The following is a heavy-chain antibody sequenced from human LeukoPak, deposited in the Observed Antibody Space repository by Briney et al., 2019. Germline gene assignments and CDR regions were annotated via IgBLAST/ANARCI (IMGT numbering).Heavy chain of an antibody. V-gene: IGHV3-33*06. J-gene: IGHJ4*02. CDR1: GSTFSHYG. D-gene: IGHD4-11*01. Sequence: GGSLRLSCAASGSTFSHYGMRWVRQAPGGGLEWVAVIWSDGSNKFYADSVKGRFTISRDNSQNTVDLHMNILRAEDTAVYYCAKDAQRGFDYSNSLEYWGQGTLVTVSS. CDR2: IWSDGSNK. CDR3: AKDAQRGFDYSNSLEY.